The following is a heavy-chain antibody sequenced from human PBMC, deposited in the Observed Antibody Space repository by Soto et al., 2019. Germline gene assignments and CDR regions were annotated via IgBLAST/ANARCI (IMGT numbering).Heavy chain of an antibody. CDR2: IRSSASDI. CDR3: ARLRYYDSSGSLLVLDS. Sequence: PGGSLRLSCAASGFTFSNYNMNWVRQSPGKGLEWVSSIRSSASDILYADSVKGRFTISRDNAKNSLYVQMSSLRAEDTAVYYCARLRYYDSSGSLLVLDSSGQGSLVIGSS. J-gene: IGHJ5*01. CDR1: GFTFSNYN. V-gene: IGHV3-21*01. D-gene: IGHD3-22*01.